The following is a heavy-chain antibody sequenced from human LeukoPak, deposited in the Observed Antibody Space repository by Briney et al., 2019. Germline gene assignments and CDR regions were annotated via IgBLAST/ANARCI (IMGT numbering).Heavy chain of an antibody. Sequence: GGSLRLSCAASGFTFDHFAMHWVPQVPGKGLEWVAVVSGDGRSKYYAGSVQGSYTMSRDNSKNSLYLQMNSLTSEDTGLYYCAKRGAGTIRSYGLDVWGQGTTVTVSS. J-gene: IGHJ6*02. CDR2: VSGDGRSK. CDR1: GFTFDHFA. V-gene: IGHV3-43*02. D-gene: IGHD3-16*01. CDR3: AKRGAGTIRSYGLDV.